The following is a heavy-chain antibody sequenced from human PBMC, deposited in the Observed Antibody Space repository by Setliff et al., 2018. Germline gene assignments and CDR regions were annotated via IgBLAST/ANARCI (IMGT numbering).Heavy chain of an antibody. J-gene: IGHJ5*02. CDR1: GDFVSSSY. CDR2: VYTTLST. D-gene: IGHD4-4*01. V-gene: IGHV4-4*08. CDR3: SRGPSKVQFDT. Sequence: SETLSLTCTVSGDFVSSSYWSWIRQAPGKGLEWIGYVYTTLSTNYNPSLGSRITMSVDTSKNQFSLKLSSVTAADTAVYYCSRGPSKVQFDTWGRGIPVTVSS.